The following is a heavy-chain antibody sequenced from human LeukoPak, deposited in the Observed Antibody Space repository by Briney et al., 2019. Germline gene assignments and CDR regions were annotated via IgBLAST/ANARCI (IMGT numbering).Heavy chain of an antibody. CDR2: ITPKSGDT. CDR3: ARVRLADERAWAY. Sequence: ASVKVSCKASAYTCSDFYIHWVRQAPGQGLEYVGWITPKSGDTYSPQRFQGRVTMTRDASISTAYMELSSLRSDDTAVYFCARVRLADERAWAYWGQGTLVTVSS. J-gene: IGHJ4*02. CDR1: AYTCSDFY. D-gene: IGHD3-3*02. V-gene: IGHV1-2*02.